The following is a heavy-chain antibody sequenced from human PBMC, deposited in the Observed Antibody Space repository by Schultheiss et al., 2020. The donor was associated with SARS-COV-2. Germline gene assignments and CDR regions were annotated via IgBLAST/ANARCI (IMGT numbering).Heavy chain of an antibody. J-gene: IGHJ6*03. V-gene: IGHV3-53*01. Sequence: GGSLRLSCAASGFTVSSNYMSWVRQAPGKGLEWVSVIYSGGSTYYADSVKGRFTISRDNAKNSLYLQMNSLRAEDTAVYYCARRCPSSWSRKEIYYYYMDVWGKGTTVTVSS. CDR3: ARRCPSSWSRKEIYYYYMDV. D-gene: IGHD6-13*01. CDR2: IYSGGST. CDR1: GFTVSSNY.